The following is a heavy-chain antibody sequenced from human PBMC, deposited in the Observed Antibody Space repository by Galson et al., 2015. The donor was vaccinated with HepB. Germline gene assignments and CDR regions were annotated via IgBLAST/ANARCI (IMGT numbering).Heavy chain of an antibody. V-gene: IGHV1-18*04. CDR3: ARADYYDSSGYYSELDY. Sequence: SVKVSCKASGYTFTSYGISWVRQAPGQGLEWMGWISAYNGNTNYAQKLQGRVTMTTDTSTSTAYMELRSLRSDDTAVYYCARADYYDSSGYYSELDYWGQGTLVTVSS. J-gene: IGHJ4*02. CDR2: ISAYNGNT. D-gene: IGHD3-22*01. CDR1: GYTFTSYG.